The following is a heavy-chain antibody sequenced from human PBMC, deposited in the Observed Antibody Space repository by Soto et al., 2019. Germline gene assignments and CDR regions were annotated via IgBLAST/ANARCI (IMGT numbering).Heavy chain of an antibody. CDR2: ISYDGSNK. J-gene: IGHJ4*02. CDR3: ARVAKYDFDY. V-gene: IGHV3-30-3*01. CDR1: GFTFSNNA. D-gene: IGHD2-21*01. Sequence: PGGSLRLSCAASGFTFSNNAMHWGRQAPGKGLEWVAVISYDGSNKYYADSVKGRFIISRDNSKNTLDLQMNSPRAEDTAVYYCARVAKYDFDYWGQGTKVTVSS.